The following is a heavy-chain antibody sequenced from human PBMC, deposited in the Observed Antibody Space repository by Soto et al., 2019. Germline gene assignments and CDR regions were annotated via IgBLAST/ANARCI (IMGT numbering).Heavy chain of an antibody. J-gene: IGHJ4*02. V-gene: IGHV3-30-3*01. CDR2: ISYDGSNK. D-gene: IGHD3-10*01. Sequence: PGGSLRLSCAASGFTFSSYAMQWVRQAPGKGLEWVAVISYDGSNKYYADSVKGRFTISRDNSKNTLYLQMNSLRAEDTAVYYCARPDYGSRSYSDYWGQGTLVTVSS. CDR3: ARPDYGSRSYSDY. CDR1: GFTFSSYA.